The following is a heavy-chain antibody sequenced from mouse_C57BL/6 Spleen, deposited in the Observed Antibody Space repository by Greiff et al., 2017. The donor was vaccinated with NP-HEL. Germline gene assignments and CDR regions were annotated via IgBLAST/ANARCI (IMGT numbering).Heavy chain of an antibody. J-gene: IGHJ4*01. CDR3: ARRDGYDDYAMDY. CDR1: GYAFSSYW. V-gene: IGHV1-80*01. Sequence: VQLQQSGAELVKPGASVKISCKASGYAFSSYWMNWVKQRPGKGLEWIGQIYPGGGDTNYNGKFKGKATLTADKSSSTAYMQLSSLTSEDSAVYFCARRDGYDDYAMDYWGQGTSVTVSA. D-gene: IGHD2-2*01. CDR2: IYPGGGDT.